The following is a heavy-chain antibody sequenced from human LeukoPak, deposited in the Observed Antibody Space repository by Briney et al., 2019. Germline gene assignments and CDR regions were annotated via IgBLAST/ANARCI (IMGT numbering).Heavy chain of an antibody. J-gene: IGHJ4*02. CDR3: AKDALRWSYYYDY. D-gene: IGHD4-23*01. Sequence: GGSLRLSCAASGFSFSSSGMHWVRQAPGKGLEWVAVIWYDGSNKYYADSVKGRFTISRDNSKNTLYLQMNSLRADDTAVYFCAKDALRWSYYYDYCDQGTLVTVSS. CDR1: GFSFSSSG. V-gene: IGHV3-33*06. CDR2: IWYDGSNK.